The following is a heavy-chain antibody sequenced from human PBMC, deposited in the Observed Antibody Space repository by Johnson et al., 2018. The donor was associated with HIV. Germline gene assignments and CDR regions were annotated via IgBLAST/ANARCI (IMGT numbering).Heavy chain of an antibody. CDR1: GFTFDDYG. V-gene: IGHV3-20*04. D-gene: IGHD5-24*01. CDR2: ISWNSGSI. Sequence: VQLMESGGRVVQRGGSLRLSCAASGFTFDDYGMSWVRQAPGKGLEWVSGISWNSGSIGHADSVKGRFTISRDNAKNSLYLQMNGLRAEDTAVYYCAREMAWEDAFDIWGQGTMVTVSS. CDR3: AREMAWEDAFDI. J-gene: IGHJ3*02.